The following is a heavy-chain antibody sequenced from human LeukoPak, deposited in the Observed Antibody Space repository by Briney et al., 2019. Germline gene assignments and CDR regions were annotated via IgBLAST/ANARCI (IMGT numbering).Heavy chain of an antibody. J-gene: IGHJ4*02. CDR2: IWYDGSNK. CDR3: ARGVYYYDSSGYYPIDY. Sequence: PGGSLRLSCAASGFTFSSYGMQWVRQAPGKGLEWVAVIWYDGSNKYYADSVKGRFTISRDNSKNTLYLQMNSLRAEDTAVYDCARGVYYYDSSGYYPIDYWGQGTLVTVSS. D-gene: IGHD3-22*01. CDR1: GFTFSSYG. V-gene: IGHV3-33*01.